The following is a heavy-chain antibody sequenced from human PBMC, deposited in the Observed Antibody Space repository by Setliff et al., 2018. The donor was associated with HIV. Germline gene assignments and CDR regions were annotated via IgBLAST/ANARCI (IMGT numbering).Heavy chain of an antibody. D-gene: IGHD3-10*02. CDR1: GGSISSSNW. J-gene: IGHJ4*02. CDR3: ARGRMFGEFDFDY. CDR2: IYDSGST. Sequence: SETLSLTCAVSGGSISSSNWWSWVRQPPGKGLEWIGEIYDSGSTNYNPSLKSRVTISVDKSKNQFSLKLRSVTAADTAVYYCARGRMFGEFDFDYWGQGTLVTVSS. V-gene: IGHV4-4*02.